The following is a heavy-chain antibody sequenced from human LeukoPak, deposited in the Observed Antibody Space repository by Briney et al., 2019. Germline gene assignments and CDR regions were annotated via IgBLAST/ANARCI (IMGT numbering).Heavy chain of an antibody. D-gene: IGHD1-14*01. CDR2: ITNDGSST. J-gene: IGHJ4*02. CDR3: TQQGGNPAY. Sequence: GGSLRLSCAASGLTFSSHWMHWVRQAPGRGLVWVSRITNDGSSTTYADSVKGRFTISRDNAKNMLYLQVNSLRAEDTAVYCATQQGGNPAYWGQGTLVTVSS. V-gene: IGHV3-74*01. CDR1: GLTFSSHW.